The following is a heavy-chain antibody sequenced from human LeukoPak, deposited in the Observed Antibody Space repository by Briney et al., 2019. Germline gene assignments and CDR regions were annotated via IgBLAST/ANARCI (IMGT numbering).Heavy chain of an antibody. CDR1: GFTVNSNY. V-gene: IGHV3-66*01. CDR3: AREASSSGWCYLDY. Sequence: GGSLRLSYAASGFTVNSNYMSWVRQAPGKGLEWVSIIYASGSIFYADSVKGRFTISRDDSKNTLHLQMNSLRDEDTAVYYCAREASSSGWCYLDYWGRGTLVTVSS. J-gene: IGHJ4*02. D-gene: IGHD6-19*01. CDR2: IYASGSI.